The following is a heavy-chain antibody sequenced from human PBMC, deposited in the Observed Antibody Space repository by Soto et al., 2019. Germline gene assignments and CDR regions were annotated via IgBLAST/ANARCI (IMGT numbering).Heavy chain of an antibody. CDR2: IIPIFGTA. CDR3: ARGDYYGSGSIPFDP. J-gene: IGHJ5*02. V-gene: IGHV1-69*13. D-gene: IGHD3-10*01. CDR1: GGTFSSYA. Sequence: SVKVSFKASGGTFSSYAISWVRQAPGQGLEWMGGIIPIFGTANYAQKFQGRVTITADESTSTAYMELSSLRSEDTAVYYRARGDYYGSGSIPFDPWGQGTLVTVSS.